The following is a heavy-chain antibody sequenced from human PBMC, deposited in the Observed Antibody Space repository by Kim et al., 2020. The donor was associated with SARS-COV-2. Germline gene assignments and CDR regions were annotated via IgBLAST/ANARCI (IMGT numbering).Heavy chain of an antibody. CDR2: INHSGST. Sequence: SETLSLTCAVYGGSFSGYYWSWIRQPPGKGLEWIGEINHSGSTNYNPSLKSRVTISVDTSKNQFSLKLSSVTAADTAVYYCARGRRVVVVAATGGNWFDPWGQGTLVTVSS. CDR1: GGSFSGYY. J-gene: IGHJ5*02. V-gene: IGHV4-34*01. CDR3: ARGRRVVVVAATGGNWFDP. D-gene: IGHD2-15*01.